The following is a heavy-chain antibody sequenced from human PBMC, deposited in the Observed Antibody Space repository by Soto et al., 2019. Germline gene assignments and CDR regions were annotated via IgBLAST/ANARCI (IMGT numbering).Heavy chain of an antibody. V-gene: IGHV4-59*01. CDR3: ARVWGGAFDI. CDR1: GGSISSYY. D-gene: IGHD3-10*01. Sequence: QVQLQESGPGLVKPSETLSLTCTVSGGSISSYYWSWIRQPPGKGLEWIGYIYYSGSTNYNPSLKSRVTRSVDTSKNQFSLKLSSVTAAETAVYYCARVWGGAFDIWGQGTMVTVSS. J-gene: IGHJ3*02. CDR2: IYYSGST.